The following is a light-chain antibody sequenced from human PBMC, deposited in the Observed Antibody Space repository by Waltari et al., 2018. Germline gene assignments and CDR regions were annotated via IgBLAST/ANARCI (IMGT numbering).Light chain of an antibody. CDR3: QSYDSLSDSYV. V-gene: IGLV1-40*01. J-gene: IGLJ1*01. CDR1: SSNIGAGSD. Sequence: QSVLTQPPSVSGAPGQRVTISCTGSSSNIGAGSDVHWYQHLPRTAPKLLIYDNYNRPSGVADRFSASKSGTSASLAITGLQAEDEADYYRQSYDSLSDSYVFGTGTKVTVL. CDR2: DNY.